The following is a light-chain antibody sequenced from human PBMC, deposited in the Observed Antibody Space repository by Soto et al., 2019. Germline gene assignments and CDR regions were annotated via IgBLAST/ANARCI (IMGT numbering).Light chain of an antibody. V-gene: IGLV4-60*03. CDR1: SGHSSYI. Sequence: QPVLTQSSSASASLGSSVKLTCTLSSGHSSYIIAWHQQQPGKAPRYLMKLECSGSYNKGSGVPDRFSGSSSGADRYLTISNLQSEDEADYYCETWDSNTHVFGTGTKVTVL. CDR3: ETWDSNTHV. J-gene: IGLJ1*01. CDR2: LECSGSY.